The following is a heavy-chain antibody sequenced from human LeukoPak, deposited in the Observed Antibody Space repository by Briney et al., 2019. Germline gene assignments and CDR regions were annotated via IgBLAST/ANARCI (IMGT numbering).Heavy chain of an antibody. CDR1: GFTFSSYA. J-gene: IGHJ6*03. Sequence: GGSLRLSCAASGFTFSSYAMSWVRQAPGEGLEWVSAISGSGGSTYYADSVKGRFTISRDNSKNTLYLQMNSLRAEDTAVYYCAKGGGSSSSHYYYYMDVWGKGTTVTVSS. CDR3: AKGGGSSSSHYYYYMDV. CDR2: ISGSGGST. V-gene: IGHV3-23*01. D-gene: IGHD6-6*01.